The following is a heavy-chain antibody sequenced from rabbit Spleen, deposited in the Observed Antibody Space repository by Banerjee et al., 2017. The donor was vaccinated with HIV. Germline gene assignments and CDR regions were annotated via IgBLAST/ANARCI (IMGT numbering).Heavy chain of an antibody. Sequence: QSLEESGGDLVKPGASLTLTCTASGFDLSSSYWICWVRQAPGKGLEWISCIAGSSSGFTYSATWAKGRFTISKTSSTTVTLQMTSRTVADTATYFCARDLAGAIGWNFYLWGPGTLVTVS. J-gene: IGHJ4*01. CDR3: ARDLAGAIGWNFYL. CDR2: IAGSSSGFT. V-gene: IGHV1S40*01. D-gene: IGHD4-1*01. CDR1: GFDLSSSYW.